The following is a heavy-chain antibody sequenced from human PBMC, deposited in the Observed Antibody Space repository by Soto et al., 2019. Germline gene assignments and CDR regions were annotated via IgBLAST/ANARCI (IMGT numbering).Heavy chain of an antibody. D-gene: IGHD1-26*01. V-gene: IGHV1-2*02. CDR2: INANSGGT. Sequence: GASVKVSCKASGYTFTGYYMHWVRQAPGQGLEWMGWINANSGGTNYAQKFQGRVTMTRDTSISTAYMELTWLRSDDTAVYYCARDHSWDYYGHYYYGMDVWGQGTTVTVSS. CDR1: GYTFTGYY. J-gene: IGHJ6*02. CDR3: ARDHSWDYYGHYYYGMDV.